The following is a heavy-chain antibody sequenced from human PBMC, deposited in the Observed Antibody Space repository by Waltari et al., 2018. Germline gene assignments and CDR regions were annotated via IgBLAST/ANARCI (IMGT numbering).Heavy chain of an antibody. CDR1: GFLFSHYT. D-gene: IGHD5-18*01. J-gene: IGHJ4*02. Sequence: DVQLLESGGGLAQPGRSLRLSCTAAGFLFSHYTLTWVRQAPGKGLEWVSGISGSGISRYYADSVKGRFSISRDKSKNTMYMQMNSLRVEDTAVYYCAKSSGYSYGLRLDYWGQGILVTVSS. V-gene: IGHV3-23*01. CDR3: AKSSGYSYGLRLDY. CDR2: ISGSGISR.